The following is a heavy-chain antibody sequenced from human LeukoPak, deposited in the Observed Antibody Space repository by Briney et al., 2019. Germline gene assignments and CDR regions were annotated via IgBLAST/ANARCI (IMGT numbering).Heavy chain of an antibody. Sequence: PGGSLRLSCAASGFTLSSYSMNGVRQAPGKGLEWVSYISNSSITIYYADSVKGRFTISRDNAKNSLYLQMHSLRAEDTAVYYCARGRYCSSTSCYTPEYFQHWGQGTLVTVSS. CDR2: ISNSSITI. CDR1: GFTLSSYS. J-gene: IGHJ1*01. CDR3: ARGRYCSSTSCYTPEYFQH. D-gene: IGHD2-2*02. V-gene: IGHV3-48*01.